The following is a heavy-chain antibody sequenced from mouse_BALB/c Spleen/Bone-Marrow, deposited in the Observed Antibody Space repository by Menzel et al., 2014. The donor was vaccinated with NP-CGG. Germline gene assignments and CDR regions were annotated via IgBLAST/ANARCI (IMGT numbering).Heavy chain of an antibody. CDR3: TRNWDWYFDV. D-gene: IGHD4-1*01. Sequence: VQLQQSGTVLTRPGASVKMSCKASGYSFXSYWMHWVKQRPGQGLEWIGAIYPGNSDTTYNQKFKGKAKLTAVTSASTAYMELSSLTNEDSAVYYCTRNWDWYFDVWGAGTTVTVSS. CDR1: GYSFXSYW. V-gene: IGHV1-5*01. J-gene: IGHJ1*01. CDR2: IYPGNSDT.